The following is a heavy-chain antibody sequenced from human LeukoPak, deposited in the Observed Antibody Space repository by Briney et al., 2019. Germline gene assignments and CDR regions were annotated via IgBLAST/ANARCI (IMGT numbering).Heavy chain of an antibody. D-gene: IGHD4/OR15-4a*01. Sequence: KPGGSLRLSCAASGFTFSTYGMSWVRQAPGKGLEWVSAISGSGGSTYYADSVKGRVTISRDNSKNTLYLQMNSLRAEDTAVYYCARRAGAYSHPYDYWGQGTLVTVSS. J-gene: IGHJ4*02. CDR2: ISGSGGST. CDR3: ARRAGAYSHPYDY. V-gene: IGHV3-23*01. CDR1: GFTFSTYG.